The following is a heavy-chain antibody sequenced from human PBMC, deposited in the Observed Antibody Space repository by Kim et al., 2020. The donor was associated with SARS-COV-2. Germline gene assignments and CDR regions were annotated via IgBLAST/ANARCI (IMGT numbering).Heavy chain of an antibody. D-gene: IGHD3-3*01. J-gene: IGHJ4*02. CDR3: AKSGHYDFWSGYC. V-gene: IGHV3-30*18. CDR2: ISYDGSNK. Sequence: GGSLRLSCAASGFTFSSYGMHWVRQAPGKGLEWVAVISYDGSNKYYADSVKGRFTISRDNSKNTLYLQMNSLRAEDTAVYYCAKSGHYDFWSGYCWGQGTLVTVSS. CDR1: GFTFSSYG.